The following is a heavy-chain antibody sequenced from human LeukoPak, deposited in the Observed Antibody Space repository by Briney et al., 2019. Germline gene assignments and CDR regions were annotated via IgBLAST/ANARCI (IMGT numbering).Heavy chain of an antibody. CDR1: GFTFSSYW. J-gene: IGHJ4*02. Sequence: GGSLRLSCAASGFTFSSYWIHWVRQAPGKGLVWVSRIHGDGTTTNYADSVKGRCTISRDNAKDTLYLQMNSLRAEDTAVYYCARVGLTGTYYSFDFWGQGTLVTVSS. CDR2: IHGDGTTT. CDR3: ARVGLTGTYYSFDF. V-gene: IGHV3-74*01. D-gene: IGHD3-10*01.